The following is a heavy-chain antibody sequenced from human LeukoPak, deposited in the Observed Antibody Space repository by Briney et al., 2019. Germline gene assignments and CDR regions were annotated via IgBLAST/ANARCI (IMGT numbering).Heavy chain of an antibody. Sequence: ASVKVSCKASGYTFTSYYMHWGRQAPGQGLEWMGIINPSGGSTSYAQKFQGRVTMTRDTSTSTVYMELSSLRSEDTAVYYCAREPSGSYYVGAQDYWGQGTLVTVSS. D-gene: IGHD1-26*01. J-gene: IGHJ4*02. CDR1: GYTFTSYY. CDR2: INPSGGST. CDR3: AREPSGSYYVGAQDY. V-gene: IGHV1-46*01.